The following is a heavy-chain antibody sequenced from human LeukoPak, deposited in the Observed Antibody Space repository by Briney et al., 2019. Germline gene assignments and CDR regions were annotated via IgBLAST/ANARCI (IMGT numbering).Heavy chain of an antibody. D-gene: IGHD6-25*01. CDR1: GGSFSGYY. Sequence: SETLSLTCAVYGGSFSGYYWSWIRQPPGKGLEWIGEINHSGSTNYNPSLESRVTISIDTSKNQFSLKLSSVTAADTAVYYCAKARTYSSATFDYWGQGTQVTVSS. CDR3: AKARTYSSATFDY. CDR2: INHSGST. V-gene: IGHV4-34*01. J-gene: IGHJ4*02.